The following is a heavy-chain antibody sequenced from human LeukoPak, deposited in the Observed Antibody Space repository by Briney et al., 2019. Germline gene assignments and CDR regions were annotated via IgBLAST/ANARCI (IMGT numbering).Heavy chain of an antibody. CDR2: INHRGST. V-gene: IGHV4-34*01. Sequence: SETLSLTCAVYGGSFSGYYWSWIRQPPGKGLEWIGEINHRGSTNYNPSLKSRVTISVDTSKNQFSLKLSSVTAADTAVYYCAREMATTHDAFDIWGQGTMVTVSS. J-gene: IGHJ3*02. CDR1: GGSFSGYY. CDR3: AREMATTHDAFDI. D-gene: IGHD5-24*01.